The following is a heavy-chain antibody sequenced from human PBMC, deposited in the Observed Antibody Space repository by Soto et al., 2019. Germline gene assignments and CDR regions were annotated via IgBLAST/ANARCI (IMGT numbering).Heavy chain of an antibody. CDR3: ARDGKYSSSSPDAFDI. D-gene: IGHD6-6*01. J-gene: IGHJ3*02. V-gene: IGHV1-18*01. CDR2: ISAYNGNT. CDR1: GYTFTSYG. Sequence: QVQLVQSGAEVKKPGASVKVSCKASGYTFTSYGISWVRQAPGQGLEWMGWISAYNGNTNYAQKLQGGVTMTTDIHTSTADMELGSLRSDDTAVYYCARDGKYSSSSPDAFDIWGQGTMVTVSP.